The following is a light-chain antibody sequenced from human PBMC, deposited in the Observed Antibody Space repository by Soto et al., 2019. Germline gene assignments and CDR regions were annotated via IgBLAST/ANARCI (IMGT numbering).Light chain of an antibody. V-gene: IGKV1-33*01. CDR2: DAS. CDR1: QDISNY. J-gene: IGKJ4*01. CDR3: QQYDNLPLT. Sequence: DIQMTQSPSSLSASVGDRVTITWQASQDISNYLNWYQQKPGKAPKLLIYDASNLETGVPSRFSGSGSGTDFTFTISSLHPEDIATYYCQQYDNLPLTFGGGTKVDIK.